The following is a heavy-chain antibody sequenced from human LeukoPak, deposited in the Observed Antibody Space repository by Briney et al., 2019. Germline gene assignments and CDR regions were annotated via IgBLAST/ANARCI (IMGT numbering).Heavy chain of an antibody. D-gene: IGHD3-9*01. CDR2: IYSGGNT. V-gene: IGHV3-53*01. CDR1: GFTVSSNY. CDR3: VSHSDSLTSYSFDY. Sequence: GGSLRLSCAASGFTVSSNYMSWVRQAPGKGLEWVSIIYSGGNTYYADSVKGRFTVSRDGSKNTLSLQMNSLRAEDTAVYYCVSHSDSLTSYSFDYWGRGTLLTVSS. J-gene: IGHJ4*02.